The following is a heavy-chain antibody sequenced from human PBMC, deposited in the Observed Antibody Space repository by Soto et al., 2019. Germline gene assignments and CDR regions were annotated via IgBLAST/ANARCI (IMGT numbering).Heavy chain of an antibody. D-gene: IGHD6-6*01. J-gene: IGHJ4*02. CDR3: ARDGSSSTAPYYFDY. CDR1: GFTFSTYS. CDR2: ISRSSSDI. V-gene: IGHV3-21*01. Sequence: PGGSLRLSCAASGFTFSTYSMNWVRQAPGKGLEYVSSISRSSSDIYYIDSVKGRFTISRDNAKNSLYLQMNSLRAEDTAVYYCARDGSSSTAPYYFDYWGQGTLVTVSS.